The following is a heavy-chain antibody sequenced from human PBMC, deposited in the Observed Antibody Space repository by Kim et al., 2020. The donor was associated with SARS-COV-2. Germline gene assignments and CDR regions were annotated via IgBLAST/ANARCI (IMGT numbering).Heavy chain of an antibody. CDR3: ARDLTMVRGVYPPAFYY. CDR2: IDTAGDT. D-gene: IGHD3-10*01. CDR1: GFTFSSYD. Sequence: GGSLRLSCAASGFTFSSYDMHWVRQATGKVLEWVSAIDTAGDTYYPGSVKGRFTISRGNAKNSLYLQMNSLRAGDTAVYYCARDLTMVRGVYPPAFYY. J-gene: IGHJ6*01. V-gene: IGHV3-13*01.